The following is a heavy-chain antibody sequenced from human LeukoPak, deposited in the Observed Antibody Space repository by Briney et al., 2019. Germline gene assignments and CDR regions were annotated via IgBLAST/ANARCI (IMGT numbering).Heavy chain of an antibody. V-gene: IGHV3-23*01. CDR2: IVDTGGST. CDR3: AKVGRGFGRRQDFDY. D-gene: IGHD2-15*01. J-gene: IGHJ4*02. CDR1: GFTFSAYA. Sequence: GGSLRLSCAASGFTFSAYAMTWVRQAPGKGLEWVSVIVDTGGSTYYADSVKGRFTISRDNSKNTLYLQMNSLRAEDTAVYYCAKVGRGFGRRQDFDYWGQGTLVTVSS.